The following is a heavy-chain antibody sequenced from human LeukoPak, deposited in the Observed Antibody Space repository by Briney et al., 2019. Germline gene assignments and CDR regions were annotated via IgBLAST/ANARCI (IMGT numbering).Heavy chain of an antibody. J-gene: IGHJ4*02. V-gene: IGHV3-21*01. CDR2: ISSSSSYI. CDR1: GFTFSSYS. CDR3: ARESSPGYSYGYPLAY. Sequence: GGSLRLSCAASGFTFSSYSMNWVRQAPGKGLGWVSSISSSSSYIYYADSVKGRFTISRDNAKNSLYLQMNSLTADDTAVYYCARESSPGYSYGYPLAYWGQGTLVTVSS. D-gene: IGHD5-18*01.